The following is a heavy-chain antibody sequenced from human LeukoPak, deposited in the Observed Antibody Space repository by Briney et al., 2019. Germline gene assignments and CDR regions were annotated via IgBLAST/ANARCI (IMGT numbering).Heavy chain of an antibody. CDR1: GFTFSSYS. CDR3: ARGQGDPHSSSWYWDYYYYMDV. V-gene: IGHV3-7*01. J-gene: IGHJ6*03. CDR2: IKQDGSEK. Sequence: GGSLRLSCAASGFTFSSYSMNWVRQAPGKGLEWVANIKQDGSEKYYVDSVKGRFTISRDNAKNSLLQMNSLRAEDTAVYYCARGQGDPHSSSWYWDYYYYMDVWGKGTTVTVSS. D-gene: IGHD6-13*01.